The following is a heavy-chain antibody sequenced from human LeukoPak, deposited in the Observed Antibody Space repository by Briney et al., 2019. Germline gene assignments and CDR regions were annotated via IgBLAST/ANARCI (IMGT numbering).Heavy chain of an antibody. J-gene: IGHJ4*02. Sequence: GGSLRLSCAASGFTLSSYNMKWVRQAPGKGLEWVSSISWRNIDIEYADSVKGRFTISRDNAKKSLYLQTNNLRVEDTALYYCAKDYHPQWLVLEDWGQGTLVTVSS. CDR1: GFTLSSYN. CDR3: AKDYHPQWLVLED. CDR2: ISWRNIDI. D-gene: IGHD6-19*01. V-gene: IGHV3-21*04.